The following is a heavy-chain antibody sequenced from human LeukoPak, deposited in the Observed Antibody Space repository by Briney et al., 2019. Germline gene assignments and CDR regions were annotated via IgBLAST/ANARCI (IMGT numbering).Heavy chain of an antibody. J-gene: IGHJ3*02. V-gene: IGHV4-59*08. CDR3: ARRGLGYYDSSGYYGYAFDI. CDR2: IYYSGST. Sequence: PSETLSLTCTVSGGSISSYYWSWIRQPPGKGLEWIGYIYYSGSTNYNPSLKSRVTISVDASKNQFSLKLSSVTAADTAVYYCARRGLGYYDSSGYYGYAFDIWGQGTMVTVSS. CDR1: GGSISSYY. D-gene: IGHD3-22*01.